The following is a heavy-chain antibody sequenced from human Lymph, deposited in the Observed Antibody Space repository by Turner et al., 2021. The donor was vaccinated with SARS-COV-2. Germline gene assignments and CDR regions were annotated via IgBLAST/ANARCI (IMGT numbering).Heavy chain of an antibody. CDR2: ISDDGSDK. J-gene: IGHJ4*02. CDR3: ARDRDSSGWVDY. CDR1: GFTFSSYA. V-gene: IGHV3-30*04. Sequence: QVQLVESGGGVVQPGRSLRLSCAASGFTFSSYAMHWVRQAPGKGLEWVAFISDDGSDKYYADSVKGRFTFSRDNSKNTLYLQMNSLRAEDTAVYYCARDRDSSGWVDYWGQGTLVTVSS. D-gene: IGHD3-22*01.